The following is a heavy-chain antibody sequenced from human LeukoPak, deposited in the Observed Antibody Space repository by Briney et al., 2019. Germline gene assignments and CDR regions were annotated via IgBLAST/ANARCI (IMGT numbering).Heavy chain of an antibody. CDR1: GFTFDDYG. CDR2: INWNGGST. V-gene: IGHV3-20*04. CDR3: VRSGSYSDAFDI. J-gene: IGHJ3*02. D-gene: IGHD1-26*01. Sequence: GGSLRLSCAASGFTFDDYGMSWVRQAPGKGLEWVSGINWNGGSTGYADSVKGRFTISRDNAKNSLYLQMNSLRAEDTAVYYCVRSGSYSDAFDIWGQGTMVTVSS.